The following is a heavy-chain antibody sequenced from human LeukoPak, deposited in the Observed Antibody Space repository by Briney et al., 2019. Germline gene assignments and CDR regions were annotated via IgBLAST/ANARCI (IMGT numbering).Heavy chain of an antibody. Sequence: GGSLRLSCAASGFTFSSYAMSWVRQAPGKGLEWVSGISGSGGSTYYADSVRGRFTVSRDNSRNTLALQMNSLRAEDTAVYYCAKDARRSSGWWFFDHWGQGTLVTVSS. CDR1: GFTFSSYA. D-gene: IGHD6-19*01. V-gene: IGHV3-23*01. CDR2: ISGSGGST. CDR3: AKDARRSSGWWFFDH. J-gene: IGHJ4*02.